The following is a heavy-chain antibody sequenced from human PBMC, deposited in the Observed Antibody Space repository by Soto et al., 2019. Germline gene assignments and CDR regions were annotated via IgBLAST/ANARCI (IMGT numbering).Heavy chain of an antibody. J-gene: IGHJ6*02. CDR2: ISSSGSTI. V-gene: IGHV3-11*01. Sequence: PGESLKISCAASGFTFSDYYMSWIRQAPGKGLEWVSYISSSGSTIYYADSVKGRFTISRDNAKNSLYLQMNSLRAEDTAVYYCARDAIPNYYYGMDVWGQGTTVTVSS. CDR1: GFTFSDYY. CDR3: ARDAIPNYYYGMDV. D-gene: IGHD2-21*01.